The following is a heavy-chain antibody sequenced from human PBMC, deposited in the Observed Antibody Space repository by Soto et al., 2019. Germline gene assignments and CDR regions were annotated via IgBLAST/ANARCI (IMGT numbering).Heavy chain of an antibody. CDR2: IYYSGST. CDR1: GGSISSYY. D-gene: IGHD2-8*01. Sequence: SETLSLTCTVSGGSISSYYWSWIRQPPGKGLEWIGYIYYSGSTNYNPSLKSRVTISVDTSKNQFSLKLSSVTAADTAVYYCARGDCTNGVCHYYFDYWGQGTLVTVSS. V-gene: IGHV4-59*01. J-gene: IGHJ4*02. CDR3: ARGDCTNGVCHYYFDY.